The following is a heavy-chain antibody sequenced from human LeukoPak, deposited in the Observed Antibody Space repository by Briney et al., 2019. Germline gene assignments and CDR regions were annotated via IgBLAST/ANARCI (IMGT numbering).Heavy chain of an antibody. J-gene: IGHJ4*02. CDR2: IKQDGSEK. Sequence: PGGSLRLSCAASGFTFSSYWMSWVRQAPGKGLEWVANIKQDGSEKYYVDSVKGRFTISRDNAKNSLYLQMNSLRAEDTAVYYCARGMTTLVTPNFDYWGQGTLVTVSS. CDR3: ARGMTTLVTPNFDY. D-gene: IGHD4-23*01. CDR1: GFTFSSYW. V-gene: IGHV3-7*02.